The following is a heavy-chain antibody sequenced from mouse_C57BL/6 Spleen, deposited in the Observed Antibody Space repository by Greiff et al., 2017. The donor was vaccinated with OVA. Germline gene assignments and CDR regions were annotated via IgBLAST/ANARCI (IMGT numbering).Heavy chain of an antibody. D-gene: IGHD1-1*01. Sequence: QVHVKQSGAELVRPGASVTLSCKASGYTFTDYEMHWVKQTPVHGLEWIGAIDPETGGTAYNQKFKGKAILTADKSSSTAYMELRSLTSEDSAVYYCNYYGSSSRYFDVWGTGTTVTVSS. CDR3: NYYGSSSRYFDV. CDR2: IDPETGGT. CDR1: GYTFTDYE. J-gene: IGHJ1*03. V-gene: IGHV1-15*01.